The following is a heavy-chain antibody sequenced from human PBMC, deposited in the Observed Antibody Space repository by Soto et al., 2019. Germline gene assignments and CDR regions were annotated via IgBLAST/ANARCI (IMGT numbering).Heavy chain of an antibody. CDR1: GDSFTAFS. CDR2: VNTYNVDT. Sequence: ASVKGSCKASGDSFTAFSLHCVREAPGQGLEWLGWVNTYNVDTTYAQNIQDRATMTRDTAISTAYLELTSLTFDDTAVYYCARPTVARELVYWGQGTQVTVSS. J-gene: IGHJ4*02. CDR3: ARPTVARELVY. V-gene: IGHV1-2*02. D-gene: IGHD6-6*01.